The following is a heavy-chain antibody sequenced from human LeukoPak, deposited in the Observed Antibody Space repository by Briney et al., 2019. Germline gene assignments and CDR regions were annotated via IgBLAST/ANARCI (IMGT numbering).Heavy chain of an antibody. D-gene: IGHD6-13*01. J-gene: IGHJ4*02. V-gene: IGHV4-34*01. CDR1: GGSFSGYY. Sequence: SETLSLTCAVYGGSFSGYYWSWIRHPPGKGLEWIGEINHSGSTNYNPSLKSRVTIPVDTSKNQFSLKLSSVTAADTAVYYCASGRAAAGVSGADYWGQGTLVTVSS. CDR2: INHSGST. CDR3: ASGRAAAGVSGADY.